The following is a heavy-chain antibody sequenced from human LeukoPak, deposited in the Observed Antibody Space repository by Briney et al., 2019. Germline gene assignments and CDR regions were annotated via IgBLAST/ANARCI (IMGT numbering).Heavy chain of an antibody. V-gene: IGHV3-30*04. J-gene: IGHJ4*02. D-gene: IGHD3-22*01. CDR2: ISYDGSNK. CDR1: GFTFSSYA. Sequence: GGSLRVSCAASGFTFSSYAMHWVRQARGKGLEWVAVISYDGSNKYYADSVKGRFTISRDNSKNTLYLQMNSLRAEDTAVYYCARDGALDDSSGFPSWYWGQGTLVTVSS. CDR3: ARDGALDDSSGFPSWY.